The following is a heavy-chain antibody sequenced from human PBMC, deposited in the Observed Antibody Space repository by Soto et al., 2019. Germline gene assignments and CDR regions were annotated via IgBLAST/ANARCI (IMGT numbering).Heavy chain of an antibody. CDR2: IYPGDSDT. Sequence: GESLKISCKGSGYSFTSYWIGWVRQMPGKGLEWMGIIYPGDSDTRYSPSFQGQVTISADKSISTAYLQWSSLKASDTAMYYCARGCGIDQWLNNWFDPWGQGTLVTVSS. V-gene: IGHV5-51*01. D-gene: IGHD5-12*01. CDR3: ARGCGIDQWLNNWFDP. J-gene: IGHJ5*02. CDR1: GYSFTSYW.